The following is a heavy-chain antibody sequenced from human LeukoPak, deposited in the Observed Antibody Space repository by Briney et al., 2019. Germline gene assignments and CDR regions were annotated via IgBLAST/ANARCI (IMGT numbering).Heavy chain of an antibody. J-gene: IGHJ4*02. CDR3: AKDTAMVTCRLFDY. Sequence: GGSLRLSCAASGFTFSSYAMSWVRQAPGKGLEWVSAISGSGGSTYYADSVKGRFTVSRDNSKNTLYLQMNSLRAEDTAVYYCAKDTAMVTCRLFDYWGQGTLVTVSS. V-gene: IGHV3-23*01. CDR1: GFTFSSYA. CDR2: ISGSGGST. D-gene: IGHD5-18*01.